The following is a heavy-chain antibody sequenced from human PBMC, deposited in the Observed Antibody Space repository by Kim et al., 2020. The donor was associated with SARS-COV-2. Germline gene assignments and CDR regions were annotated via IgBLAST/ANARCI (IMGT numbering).Heavy chain of an antibody. CDR2: ISYDGSNK. D-gene: IGHD6-13*01. J-gene: IGHJ4*02. CDR1: GFTFSSYG. CDR3: ARDLYSREYYFDY. V-gene: IGHV3-33*05. Sequence: GGSLRLSCAASGFTFSSYGMHWVRQAPGKGLEWVAVISYDGSNKYYADSVKGRFTISRDNSKNTLYLQMNSLRAEDTAVYYCARDLYSREYYFDYWGQGTLVTVSS.